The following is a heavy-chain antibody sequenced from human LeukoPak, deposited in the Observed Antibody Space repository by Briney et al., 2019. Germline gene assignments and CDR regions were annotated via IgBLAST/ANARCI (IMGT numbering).Heavy chain of an antibody. CDR3: ASNIGYSSSWLYFYFDY. CDR2: INPNSGGT. V-gene: IGHV1-2*06. Sequence: ASVKVSCKASGYMFTTSFMHWVRQAPGQGLEWMGRINPNSGGTNYAQKFQGRVTMTRDTSISTAYMELSRLRSDDTAVYYCASNIGYSSSWLYFYFDYWGQGTLVTVSS. CDR1: GYMFTTSF. D-gene: IGHD6-13*01. J-gene: IGHJ4*02.